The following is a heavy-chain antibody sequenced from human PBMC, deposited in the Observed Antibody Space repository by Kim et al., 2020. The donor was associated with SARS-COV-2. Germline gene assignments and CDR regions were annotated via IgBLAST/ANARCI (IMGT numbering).Heavy chain of an antibody. V-gene: IGHV3-23*01. D-gene: IGHD2-15*01. CDR1: GFTFNNYA. Sequence: GGSLRLSCAASGFTFNNYALNWVRQAPGKGLEWVAAISGRGGKTFYADSVKGRFTISRDNSKNTLFLQMNTLRAEDTAIYYCAKECQSSSGNWFDAVDFWGQGAKGTVSS. CDR2: ISGRGGKT. J-gene: IGHJ3*01. CDR3: AKECQSSSGNWFDAVDF.